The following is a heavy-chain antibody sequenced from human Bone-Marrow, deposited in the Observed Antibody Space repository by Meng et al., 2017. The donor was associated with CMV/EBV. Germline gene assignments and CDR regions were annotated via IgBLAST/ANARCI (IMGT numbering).Heavy chain of an antibody. J-gene: IGHJ4*02. Sequence: GGSLRLSCAASGFTFKSYAMSWVRQAPGKGLEWVGFIRSRPYGGTTEYAASVKGRFTISRDDSKSIAYLQMNSLKTEDTAVYYCTRGRSWFDYWGQGTLVTFSS. V-gene: IGHV3-49*04. CDR3: TRGRSWFDY. CDR2: IRSRPYGGTT. CDR1: GFTFKSYA. D-gene: IGHD3-10*01.